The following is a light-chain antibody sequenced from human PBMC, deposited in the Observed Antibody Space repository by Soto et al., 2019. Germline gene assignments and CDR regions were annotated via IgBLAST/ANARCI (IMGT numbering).Light chain of an antibody. J-gene: IGKJ1*01. CDR3: QQSYSTPVT. CDR2: NAS. Sequence: DIQMTKCPSXVSASVGDRVTINCRASQGICTLLDWYQQKQGXTPKPXXFNASYLQSGGPSRFSGSGSVTDFTRTISSRQPEDFATYYGQQSYSTPVTFGQGTKVEIK. CDR1: QGICTL. V-gene: IGKV1-39*01.